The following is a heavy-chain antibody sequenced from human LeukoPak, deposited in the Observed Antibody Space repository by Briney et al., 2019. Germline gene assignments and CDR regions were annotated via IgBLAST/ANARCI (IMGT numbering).Heavy chain of an antibody. CDR2: INHSGST. CDR1: GGSFSGYY. J-gene: IGHJ5*02. CDR3: ARATIVVVPAAIRLGLNWFDP. D-gene: IGHD2-2*01. V-gene: IGHV4-34*01. Sequence: SETLSLTCAVYGGSFSGYYWSWIRQPPGKGLEWIGEINHSGSTNYNPSLKSRVTISVDTSKNQFSLKLSSVTAADTAVYYCARATIVVVPAAIRLGLNWFDPWGQGTLVTVSS.